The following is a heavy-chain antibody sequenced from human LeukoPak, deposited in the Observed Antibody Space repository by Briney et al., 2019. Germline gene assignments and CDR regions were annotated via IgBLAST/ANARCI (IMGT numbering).Heavy chain of an antibody. D-gene: IGHD2-2*02. CDR1: GFTFSSYG. CDR3: AKGSFDQAIGRRYYYYGMDV. J-gene: IGHJ6*02. CDR2: ISYDGSNK. V-gene: IGHV3-30*18. Sequence: GRSLRLSCAASGFTFSSYGMHWVRQAPGKGLEWVAVISYDGSNKYYADSVKGRFTISRDNSKNTLYLQMNSLRAEDTAVYYCAKGSFDQAIGRRYYYYGMDVWGQGTTVTVSS.